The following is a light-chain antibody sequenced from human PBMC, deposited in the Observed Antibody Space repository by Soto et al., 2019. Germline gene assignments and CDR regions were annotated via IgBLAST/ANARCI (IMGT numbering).Light chain of an antibody. J-gene: IGKJ4*01. V-gene: IGKV3-15*01. CDR1: QHIGNK. CDR3: QQYYSYPLT. CDR2: GAS. Sequence: IVMSQSPCTLSVSPGERATLSSRASQHIGNKVGWYRQIPGQAPTLLIYGASTRATGIPVRFSGSGSGTEFTLTITSLQSEDFATYYCQQYYSYPLTFGGGTKVDIK.